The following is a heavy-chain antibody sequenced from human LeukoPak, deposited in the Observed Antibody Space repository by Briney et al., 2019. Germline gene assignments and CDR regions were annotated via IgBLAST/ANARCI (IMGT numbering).Heavy chain of an antibody. D-gene: IGHD5-18*01. CDR1: GYTFTGYY. J-gene: IGHJ4*02. CDR2: INPNSGGT. CDR3: ARDRGYSYGDNFDY. V-gene: IGHV1-2*02. Sequence: GASVKVSCKASGYTFTGYYMHWVRQAPGQGLEWMGWINPNSGGTNYAQKFQGRVTMTRDTSISTAYIELSRLRSDDTAVYYCARDRGYSYGDNFDYWGQGTLVTVSS.